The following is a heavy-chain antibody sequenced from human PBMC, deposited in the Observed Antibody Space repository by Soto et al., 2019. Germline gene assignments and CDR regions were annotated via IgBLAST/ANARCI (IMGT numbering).Heavy chain of an antibody. Sequence: SETLSLTCTVSGGSISSGGYYWSWIRQHPGKGLEWIGYIYYSGSTYYNPSLKSRVTISVDTSKNQSSLKLSSVTAADTAVYYCARGYPYSGNSNWGQGTLVTVSA. CDR3: ARGYPYSGNSN. CDR2: IYYSGST. CDR1: GGSISSGGYY. V-gene: IGHV4-31*03. J-gene: IGHJ4*02. D-gene: IGHD6-13*01.